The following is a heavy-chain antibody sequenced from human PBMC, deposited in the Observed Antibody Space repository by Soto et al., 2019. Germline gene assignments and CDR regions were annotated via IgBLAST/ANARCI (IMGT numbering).Heavy chain of an antibody. J-gene: IGHJ4*02. V-gene: IGHV3-23*01. CDR3: AKIGQIGNWFFDY. D-gene: IGHD1-1*01. CDR1: GFMFSSHG. Sequence: EVQLLESGGDLVQPGGSLRVSCAASGFMFSSHGMIWIRQAQGKRLEWVSSISSGGDLTYYADSVKGRFTVSRDNLKNTLSRQMDSLRAEDTATYYCAKIGQIGNWFFDYCGQGTLVTVSS. CDR2: ISSGGDLT.